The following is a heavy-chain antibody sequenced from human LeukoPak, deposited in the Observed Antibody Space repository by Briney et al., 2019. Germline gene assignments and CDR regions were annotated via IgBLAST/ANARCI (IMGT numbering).Heavy chain of an antibody. J-gene: IGHJ6*02. V-gene: IGHV3-30*18. D-gene: IGHD2-2*01. Sequence: TGGSLRLSCAASGFTLSSYGMHWVRQAPGKGLEWVATTSYDGNNQYYADSLKGRFTISRDNSKNTLYLQMNSLRAEDTAVYFCVKDGVYCSRSSCYSGYYGLDVWGQGTTVTVSS. CDR3: VKDGVYCSRSSCYSGYYGLDV. CDR2: TSYDGNNQ. CDR1: GFTLSSYG.